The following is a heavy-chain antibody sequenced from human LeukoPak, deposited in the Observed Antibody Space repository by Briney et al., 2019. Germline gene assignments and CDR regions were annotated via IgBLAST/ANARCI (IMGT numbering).Heavy chain of an antibody. Sequence: SETLSLTCTVSGGSISSSSYYWGWIRQPPGKGLEWIGSIYYSGSTYYNPSLKSRVTISVDTSKNQFSLKLSSVTAADTAVYYCARDIGVTQYNWFDPWGQGTLVTVSS. D-gene: IGHD2-21*02. V-gene: IGHV4-39*07. CDR1: GGSISSSSYY. CDR2: IYYSGST. CDR3: ARDIGVTQYNWFDP. J-gene: IGHJ5*02.